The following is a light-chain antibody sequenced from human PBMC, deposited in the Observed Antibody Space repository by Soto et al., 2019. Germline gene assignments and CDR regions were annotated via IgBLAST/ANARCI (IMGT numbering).Light chain of an antibody. CDR2: KAS. CDR1: QSISSW. Sequence: DIQMTQSPSTLSASVGDRVTITCRASQSISSWLAWYQQKPGKAPNLVIYKASTSVSGVLSRFSVSGSGTEFTLTINSLQPDDFATYYCQQHISYPYTFGQGTKLQIK. V-gene: IGKV1-5*03. J-gene: IGKJ2*01. CDR3: QQHISYPYT.